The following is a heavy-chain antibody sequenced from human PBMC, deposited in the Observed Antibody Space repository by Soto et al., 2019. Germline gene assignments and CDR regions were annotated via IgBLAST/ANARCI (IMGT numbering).Heavy chain of an antibody. J-gene: IGHJ4*02. CDR2: ISGGGGSK. Sequence: EVQLLESGGGLVQPGGSLRLSCTASGFTFGSHAMNWVRQAPGKGLEWVSGISGGGGSKYYADSVKGRFTISRDNSKNTLYGQMNSLRVGDTAVYYCAKDSYGSGSYYSLGIDYWGQGTLVTVSS. CDR1: GFTFGSHA. V-gene: IGHV3-23*01. CDR3: AKDSYGSGSYYSLGIDY. D-gene: IGHD3-10*01.